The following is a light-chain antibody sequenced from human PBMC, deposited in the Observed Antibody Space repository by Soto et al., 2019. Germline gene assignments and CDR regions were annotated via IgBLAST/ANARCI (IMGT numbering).Light chain of an antibody. V-gene: IGLV2-8*01. CDR2: EVS. J-gene: IGLJ3*02. CDR1: SSDVGGYNH. Sequence: QSALTQPASVSGSPGQSITISCTGTSSDVGGYNHVSWYQHHPGKAPKLIIFEVSNRPSGVPDRFSGSKSGYTASLTVSGLQTEDEAFYYCSSSAGIYHYLVFGGGTKLTVL. CDR3: SSSAGIYHYLV.